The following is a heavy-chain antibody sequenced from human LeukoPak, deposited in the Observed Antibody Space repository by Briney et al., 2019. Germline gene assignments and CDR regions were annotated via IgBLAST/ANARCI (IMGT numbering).Heavy chain of an antibody. D-gene: IGHD2-2*01. J-gene: IGHJ2*01. V-gene: IGHV4-34*01. CDR2: INHSGGT. CDR1: GGSFSGYY. Sequence: SSETLSLTCAVYGGSFSGYYWGWIRQPPGKGLEWIGEINHSGGTNYNPSLKSRVTISVDTSKNQFSLKLSSVTAADTAVYYCARVGRLYCSSTSCHEIYWYFDLWGRGTLVTVSS. CDR3: ARVGRLYCSSTSCHEIYWYFDL.